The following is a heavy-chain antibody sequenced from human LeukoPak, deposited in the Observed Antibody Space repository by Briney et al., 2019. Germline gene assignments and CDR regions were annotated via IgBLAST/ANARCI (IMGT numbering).Heavy chain of an antibody. D-gene: IGHD6-25*01. Sequence: AGGSLRLSCAASGFTFNSYGMHWVRQAPGKGLEWVAFIRFDGSYKSYADSVKGRFNISRDNSKNTLDLQMDSLRAEDTAVYYCAREGMSSDGNNHYPFDYWGQGTLVTVSS. V-gene: IGHV3-30*02. CDR1: GFTFNSYG. J-gene: IGHJ4*02. CDR2: IRFDGSYK. CDR3: AREGMSSDGNNHYPFDY.